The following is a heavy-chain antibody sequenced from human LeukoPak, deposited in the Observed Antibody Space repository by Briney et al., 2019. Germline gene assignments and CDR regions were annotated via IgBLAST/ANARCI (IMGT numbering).Heavy chain of an antibody. V-gene: IGHV3-7*01. CDR2: IKQDGSEK. J-gene: IGHJ6*03. CDR3: ARARGGYYYYMDV. Sequence: GGSLRLSCAASGFTFSSYWMSWVRQAPGKGLEWVANIKQDGSEKYYVDSVKSRFTISRDNAKNSLYLQMNSLRAEDTAVYYCARARGGYYYYMDVWGKGTTVTVSS. CDR1: GFTFSSYW. D-gene: IGHD3-10*01.